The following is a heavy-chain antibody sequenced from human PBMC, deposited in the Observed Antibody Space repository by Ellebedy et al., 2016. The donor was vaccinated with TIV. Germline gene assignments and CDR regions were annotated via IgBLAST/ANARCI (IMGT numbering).Heavy chain of an antibody. CDR1: GYTFTSYY. D-gene: IGHD3-3*01. V-gene: IGHV1-46*04. J-gene: IGHJ4*02. CDR3: ARSSFGSDYYGSIDY. Sequence: AASVKVSCKASGYTFTSYYMHWVRQAPGQGLEWMGIINPSGGSTSYAQKLQGRVTMTRDTSTSTVYMELSSLRSEDTAVYYCARSSFGSDYYGSIDYWGQGTLVTVSS. CDR2: INPSGGST.